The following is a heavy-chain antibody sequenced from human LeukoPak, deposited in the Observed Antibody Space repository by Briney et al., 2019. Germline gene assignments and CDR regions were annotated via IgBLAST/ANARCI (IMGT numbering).Heavy chain of an antibody. D-gene: IGHD2-21*02. J-gene: IGHJ4*02. CDR2: IIPILGIA. Sequence: ASVKVSCKASGGTFSSYAISWVRQAPGQGLEWMGRIIPILGIANYAQKFQGRVTITADKSTSTAYMELSSLRSEDTAVYCCARDSSTTDLAYCGGDCYSPLNYFDYWGQGTLVTVSS. CDR1: GGTFSSYA. CDR3: ARDSSTTDLAYCGGDCYSPLNYFDY. V-gene: IGHV1-69*04.